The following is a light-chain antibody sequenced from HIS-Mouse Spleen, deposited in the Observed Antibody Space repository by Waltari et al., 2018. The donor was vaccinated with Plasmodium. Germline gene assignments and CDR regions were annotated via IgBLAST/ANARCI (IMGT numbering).Light chain of an antibody. CDR2: KDS. V-gene: IGLV3-25*03. CDR3: QSADSSGTPNWV. CDR1: ALPNQY. J-gene: IGLJ3*02. Sequence: SYELTQPPSVSVSPGQTARITCSGDALPNQYAYWYQKKPGQAPVLVIYKDSERPSGIPERFSGSSSGTTVTLTISGVQAEDEADYYCQSADSSGTPNWVFGGGTKLTVL.